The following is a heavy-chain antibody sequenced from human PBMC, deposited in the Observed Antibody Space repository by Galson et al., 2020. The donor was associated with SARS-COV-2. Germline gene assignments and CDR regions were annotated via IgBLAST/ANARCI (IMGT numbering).Heavy chain of an antibody. CDR2: INPNSGGT. Sequence: ASVKVSCKASGYTFTGYYMHWVRQAPGQGLEWMGWINPNSGGTNYAQKFQGRVTMTRDTSISTAYMELSRLRSDDTAVYYCATPVKEQWLAKYYYYGMDVWGQGTTVTVSS. V-gene: IGHV1-2*02. D-gene: IGHD6-19*01. J-gene: IGHJ6*02. CDR1: GYTFTGYY. CDR3: ATPVKEQWLAKYYYYGMDV.